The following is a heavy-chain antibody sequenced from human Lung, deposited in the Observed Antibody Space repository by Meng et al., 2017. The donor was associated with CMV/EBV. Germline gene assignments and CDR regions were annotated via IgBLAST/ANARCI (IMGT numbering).Heavy chain of an antibody. CDR2: IYYSGST. V-gene: IGHV4-39*07. D-gene: IGHD2-2*01. CDR3: ARDLYCSSTSCYLEYYYYGMDV. CDR1: GGSISSSSYY. J-gene: IGHJ6*02. Sequence: LXXTVSGGSISSSSYYWGWIRQPPGKGLEWIGSIYYSGSTYYNPSLKSRVTISVDTSKNQFSLKLSSVTAADTAVYYCARDLYCSSTSCYLEYYYYGMDVWGQGTTVXVSS.